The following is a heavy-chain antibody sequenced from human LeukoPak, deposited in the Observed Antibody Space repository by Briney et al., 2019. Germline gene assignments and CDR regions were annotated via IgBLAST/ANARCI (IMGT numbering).Heavy chain of an antibody. V-gene: IGHV4-59*01. D-gene: IGHD6-19*01. Sequence: SETLSLTCTVSGGSISSYYWSWIRQPPGKGLEWIGYIYYSGTTSYNPSLKSRVTISVDTSKNQFSLKLSSVTAADTAVYYCARDVSGVAGSAFDIWGQGTMVTVSS. CDR3: ARDVSGVAGSAFDI. J-gene: IGHJ3*02. CDR1: GGSISSYY. CDR2: IYYSGTT.